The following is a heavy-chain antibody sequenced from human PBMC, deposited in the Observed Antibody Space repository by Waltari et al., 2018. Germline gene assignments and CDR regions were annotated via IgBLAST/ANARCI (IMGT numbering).Heavy chain of an antibody. CDR3: ATGGAPPEGAFDI. Sequence: QVQLVQSGAEVKKPGASVKVSCKVSGYTLPDLSIHWVRQAPGKGLEWMGGFDPEDADTIYAQKFKGRVTMTEDTSTETADMELSSLRSEDTAVYDCATGGAPPEGAFDIWGQGTMVTVSS. D-gene: IGHD3-16*01. CDR1: GYTLPDLS. J-gene: IGHJ3*02. CDR2: FDPEDADT. V-gene: IGHV1-24*01.